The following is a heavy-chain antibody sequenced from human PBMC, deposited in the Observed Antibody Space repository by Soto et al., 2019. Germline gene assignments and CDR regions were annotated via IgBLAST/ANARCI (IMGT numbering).Heavy chain of an antibody. CDR2: ISGSGGST. Sequence: EVQLLESGGGLVQPGGSLRLSCAASGFTFSSYAMSWVRQAPGKGLEWVSAISGSGGSTYYADSVKGRFTISRDNSKNTLYLQMNSLRAEDTAVYYCAKRVYPKVLRGNWFDPWGQGTLVTVSS. V-gene: IGHV3-23*01. CDR1: GFTFSSYA. CDR3: AKRVYPKVLRGNWFDP. D-gene: IGHD3-10*01. J-gene: IGHJ5*02.